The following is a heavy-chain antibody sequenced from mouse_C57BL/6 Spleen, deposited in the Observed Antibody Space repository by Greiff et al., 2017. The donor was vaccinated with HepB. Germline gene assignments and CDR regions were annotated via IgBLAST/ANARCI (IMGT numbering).Heavy chain of an antibody. J-gene: IGHJ4*01. CDR1: GFSLTSYG. V-gene: IGHV2-2*01. D-gene: IGHD2-10*01. CDR2: IWSGGST. Sequence: VKLMESGPGLVQPSQSLSITCTVSGFSLTSYGVHWVRQSPGKGLEWLGVIWSGGSTDYNAAFISRLSISKDNSKSQVFFKMNSLQADDTAIYYCARNSYYGNYLYAMDYWGQGTSVTVSS. CDR3: ARNSYYGNYLYAMDY.